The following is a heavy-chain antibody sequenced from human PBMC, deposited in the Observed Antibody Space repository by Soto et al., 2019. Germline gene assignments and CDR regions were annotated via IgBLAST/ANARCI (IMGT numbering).Heavy chain of an antibody. D-gene: IGHD2-2*02. J-gene: IGHJ6*02. CDR2: IGAAHDP. Sequence: GVSLRLSCASSGFNFSNYDMHWFRQFPGKGLEWVSAIGAAHDPYYLGSVKGRFTISRENAKNSVYLQMNGLRAGDSAVYYCARAYTGRLPRRADYYYAMDVWGQGTTVTVSS. CDR1: GFNFSNYD. CDR3: ARAYTGRLPRRADYYYAMDV. V-gene: IGHV3-13*05.